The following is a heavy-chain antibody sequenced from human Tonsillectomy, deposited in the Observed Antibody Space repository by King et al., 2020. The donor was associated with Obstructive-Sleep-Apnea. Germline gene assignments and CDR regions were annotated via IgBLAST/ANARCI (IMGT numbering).Heavy chain of an antibody. Sequence: QLQESGPGLVKPSETLSLTCTFSGGSIIASKYYWGWIRQSPGKGLEWIGSFYEDGTTFYNPSLKSRVTISEDTSKNHFSLKLTSVTAADTAVYYCWRAPDHWGQGTLVTVDS. CDR3: WRAPDH. CDR1: GGSIIASKYY. J-gene: IGHJ4*02. CDR2: FYEDGTT. V-gene: IGHV4-39*02. D-gene: IGHD1-14*01.